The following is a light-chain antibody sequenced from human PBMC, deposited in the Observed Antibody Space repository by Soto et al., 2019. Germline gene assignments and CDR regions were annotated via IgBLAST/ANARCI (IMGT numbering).Light chain of an antibody. V-gene: IGKV3-20*01. J-gene: IGKJ1*01. CDR1: QSVSSIY. CDR3: QHYGSSPWT. CDR2: GAS. Sequence: EIGLTQSPGTLSLSPGERATRSCRASQSVSSIYLAWYQQKPGQAPRLLIYGASSRATGIPDRFSGSGSGTDFTLTISRLEPEDLAVYYCQHYGSSPWTCGQGTKVEIK.